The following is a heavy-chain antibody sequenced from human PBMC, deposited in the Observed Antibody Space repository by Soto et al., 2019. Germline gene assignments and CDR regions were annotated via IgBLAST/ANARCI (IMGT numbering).Heavy chain of an antibody. D-gene: IGHD4-17*01. CDR2: ISSSSSYI. CDR1: GFTFSSYS. V-gene: IGHV3-21*01. CDR3: ARDLYDYGDYVHLPYFDY. J-gene: IGHJ4*02. Sequence: GGSLRLSCAASGFTFSSYSMNWVRQAPGKGLEWVSSISSSSSYIYYADSLKGRFTISRDNAKNSLYLQMNSLRAEDTAVYYCARDLYDYGDYVHLPYFDYWGQGTLVTVSS.